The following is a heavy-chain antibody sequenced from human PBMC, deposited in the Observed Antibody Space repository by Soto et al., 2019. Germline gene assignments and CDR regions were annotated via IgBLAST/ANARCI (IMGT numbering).Heavy chain of an antibody. CDR1: GFTFGDYA. V-gene: IGHV3-49*04. J-gene: IGHJ4*02. D-gene: IGHD2-21*02. CDR2: IRSKAYGGTT. Sequence: HPGGSLRLSCTASGFTFGDYAMSWVRQAPGKGLEWVGFIRSKAYGGTTEYAASVKGRFTISRDDSKSIAYLQMNSLKTEDTAVYYCTRVAVVVTAIQFDYWGREPWSPSPQ. CDR3: TRVAVVVTAIQFDY.